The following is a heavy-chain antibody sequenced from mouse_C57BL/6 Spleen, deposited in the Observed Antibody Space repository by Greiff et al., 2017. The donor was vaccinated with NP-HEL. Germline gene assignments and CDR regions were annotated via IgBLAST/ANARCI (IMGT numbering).Heavy chain of an antibody. CDR2: ILPGSGST. CDR1: GYTFTGYW. V-gene: IGHV1-9*01. Sequence: QVQLQQSGAELMKPGASVKLSCKATGYTFTGYWIEWVKQRPGHGLEWIGEILPGSGSTNYNEKFKGKATFTADTSSNTAYMQLSSLTTEDSAIYYCARGGLYYDYDVRAMDYWGQGTSVTVSS. D-gene: IGHD2-4*01. CDR3: ARGGLYYDYDVRAMDY. J-gene: IGHJ4*01.